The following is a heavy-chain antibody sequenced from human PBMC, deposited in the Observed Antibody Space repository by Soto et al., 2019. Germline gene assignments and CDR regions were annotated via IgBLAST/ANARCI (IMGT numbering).Heavy chain of an antibody. Sequence: EMQLLESGGGLVQPGGSLRLSCTASTVTFSNYAMSWVRQAPGKGLEWVSAISGSGDRTFYADSQKGRFTISRDNSKNTLYLQMNSLRVEDTAVYFCAKGFSGSRSYNWFDPWGQGTLVTVSS. J-gene: IGHJ5*02. D-gene: IGHD2-15*01. V-gene: IGHV3-23*01. CDR2: ISGSGDRT. CDR1: TVTFSNYA. CDR3: AKGFSGSRSYNWFDP.